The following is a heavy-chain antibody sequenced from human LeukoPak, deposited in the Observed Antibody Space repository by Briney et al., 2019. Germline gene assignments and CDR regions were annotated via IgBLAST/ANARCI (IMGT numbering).Heavy chain of an antibody. J-gene: IGHJ4*02. CDR2: ISSSSVYI. Sequence: GGSLRLSCGASGFAFISYNMHWVRQAPGKGLEWVSSISSSSVYIHYADSVKGRFTISRDNSKNTLYLQMNSLRAEDTAVYYCARDYCSSTSCDLGVVDYWGQGTLVTVSS. D-gene: IGHD2-2*01. V-gene: IGHV3-21*01. CDR1: GFAFISYN. CDR3: ARDYCSSTSCDLGVVDY.